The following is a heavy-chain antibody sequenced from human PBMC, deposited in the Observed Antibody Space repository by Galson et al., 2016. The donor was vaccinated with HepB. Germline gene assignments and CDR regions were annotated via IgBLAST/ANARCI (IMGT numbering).Heavy chain of an antibody. J-gene: IGHJ4*02. D-gene: IGHD5-12*01. CDR2: IYPGDSDA. Sequence: QSGAEVKKPGESLRISCKGSGYSFSSYWIGWVRQMPGKGLEWMGIIYPGDSDARYSPSFQGQVTISADKSISAAYLQWSSLRASDTAMYFCARPRGYDNYFDCWGQGTLVTVSS. CDR3: ARPRGYDNYFDC. V-gene: IGHV5-51*01. CDR1: GYSFSSYW.